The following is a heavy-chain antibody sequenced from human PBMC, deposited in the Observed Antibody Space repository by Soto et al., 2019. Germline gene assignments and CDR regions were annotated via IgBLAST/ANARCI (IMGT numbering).Heavy chain of an antibody. Sequence: GGSLRLSCAASGFTFSSYGMHWVRQAPGKGLEWVAVISYDGSNKYYADSVKGRFTISRDNSKNTLYLQMNSLRAEDTAVYYCAKAAFVYGTSSHYYGMDVWGQRTTVTVSS. CDR2: ISYDGSNK. D-gene: IGHD2-8*01. CDR1: GFTFSSYG. CDR3: AKAAFVYGTSSHYYGMDV. J-gene: IGHJ6*02. V-gene: IGHV3-30*18.